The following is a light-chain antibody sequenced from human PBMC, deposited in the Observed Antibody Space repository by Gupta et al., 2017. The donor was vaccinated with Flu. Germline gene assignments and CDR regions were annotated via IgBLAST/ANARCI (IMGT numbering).Light chain of an antibody. V-gene: IGKV2-28*01. CDR3: MQALQTPRYS. Sequence: DIVMTQSPLSLPVTAGEPASISCRSSQSLLHSNGYNYLDWYLQKPGQSPQLLIYLGSTRASGVPDRFSGSGSGTDFTLKISRVESEDFGVYYCMQALQTPRYSFGQGTKLEI. CDR1: QSLLHSNGYNY. J-gene: IGKJ2*03. CDR2: LGS.